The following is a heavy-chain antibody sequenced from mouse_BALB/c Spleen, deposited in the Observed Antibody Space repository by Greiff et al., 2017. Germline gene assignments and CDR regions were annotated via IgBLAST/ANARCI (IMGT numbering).Heavy chain of an antibody. CDR1: GFTFTDYY. V-gene: IGHV7-3*02. Sequence: LQQSGGGLVQPGGSLRLSCATSGFTFTDYYMSWVRQPPGKALEWLGFIRNKANGYTTEYSASVKGRFTISRDNSQSILYLQMNTLRAEDSATYYCARGGYFDYWGQGTTLTVSS. CDR3: ARGGYFDY. CDR2: IRNKANGYTT. J-gene: IGHJ2*01.